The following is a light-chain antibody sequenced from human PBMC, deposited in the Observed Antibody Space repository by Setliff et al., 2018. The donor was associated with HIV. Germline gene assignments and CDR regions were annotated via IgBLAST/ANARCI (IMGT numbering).Light chain of an antibody. Sequence: QSVLAQPASVSGSPGQSITISCTGTSSDIAIYNFVSWYQHHPGKAPKLIIYDVSNRPSGVSNRFSGSKSGNTASLTISGLQAEDEADYYCSSYTSSSTLVFGTGTK. J-gene: IGLJ1*01. CDR2: DVS. V-gene: IGLV2-14*03. CDR1: SSDIAIYNF. CDR3: SSYTSSSTLV.